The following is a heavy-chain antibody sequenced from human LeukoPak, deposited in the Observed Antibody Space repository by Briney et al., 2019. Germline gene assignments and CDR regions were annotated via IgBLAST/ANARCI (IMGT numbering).Heavy chain of an antibody. D-gene: IGHD4-23*01. CDR3: AREGQGYGGKDY. V-gene: IGHV3-74*01. J-gene: IGHJ4*02. Sequence: PGGSLRLSCAASGFTFSSYWMHWVRQAPGKGLVWVSHINNDGSTTSYADSVKGRFTISRDNAKNTLYLQMNSLRTEDTAVYYCAREGQGYGGKDYWGQGTRVTVSS. CDR2: INNDGSTT. CDR1: GFTFSSYW.